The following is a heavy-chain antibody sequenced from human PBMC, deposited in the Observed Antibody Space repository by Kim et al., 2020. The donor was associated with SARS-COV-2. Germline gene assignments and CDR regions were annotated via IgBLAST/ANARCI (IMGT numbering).Heavy chain of an antibody. CDR2: IYYSGST. CDR3: ARLHPTTVTANDAFDI. CDR1: GGSISSSSYY. J-gene: IGHJ3*02. V-gene: IGHV4-39*01. D-gene: IGHD4-17*01. Sequence: SETLSLTCTVSGGSISSSSYYWGWIRQPPGKGLEWIGSIYYSGSTYYNPSLKSRVTISVDTSKNQFSPKLSSVTAADTAVYYCARLHPTTVTANDAFDIWGQGTMVTVSS.